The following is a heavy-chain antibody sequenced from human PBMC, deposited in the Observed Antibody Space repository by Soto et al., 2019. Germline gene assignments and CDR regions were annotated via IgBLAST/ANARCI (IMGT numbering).Heavy chain of an antibody. V-gene: IGHV1-8*01. CDR3: VSGAAS. Sequence: QVQLVQSGAEVKKPGASVKVSCRASGDTFISHDINWVRQATGQGLEWMGWMNPNSGNTGYGQKFQGRLTLARDSAISTAYMELSRLRSDDTAIYYCVSGAASWGQGTLVTVSS. J-gene: IGHJ5*02. CDR2: MNPNSGNT. CDR1: GDTFISHD.